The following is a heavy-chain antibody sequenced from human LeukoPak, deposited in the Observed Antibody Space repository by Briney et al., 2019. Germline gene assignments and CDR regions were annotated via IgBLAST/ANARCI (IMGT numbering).Heavy chain of an antibody. CDR2: ISAYNGNT. J-gene: IGHJ4*02. V-gene: IGHV1-18*01. Sequence: ASVKVSCKASFYTVTTYGMIWVRQAPGQGLEWMGWISAYNGNTNYAQKLQGRVTMTTDTSTSTAYMELRSLRSDDTAVYYCARDPGIAVAGPLRLDYWGQGTLVTVSS. D-gene: IGHD6-19*01. CDR1: FYTVTTYG. CDR3: ARDPGIAVAGPLRLDY.